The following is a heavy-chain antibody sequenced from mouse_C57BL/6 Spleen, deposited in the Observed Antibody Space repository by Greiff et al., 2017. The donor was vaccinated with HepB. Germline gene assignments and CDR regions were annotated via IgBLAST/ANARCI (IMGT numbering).Heavy chain of an antibody. CDR3: TREGYGNYERGFDY. V-gene: IGHV1-15*01. J-gene: IGHJ2*01. CDR2: IDPETGGT. Sequence: QVHVKQSGAELVRPGASVTLSCKASGYTFTDYEMHWVKQTPVHGLEWIGAIDPETGGTAYNQKFKGKAILTADKSSSTAYMELRSLTSEDSAVYYCTREGYGNYERGFDYWGQGTTLTVSS. D-gene: IGHD2-10*02. CDR1: GYTFTDYE.